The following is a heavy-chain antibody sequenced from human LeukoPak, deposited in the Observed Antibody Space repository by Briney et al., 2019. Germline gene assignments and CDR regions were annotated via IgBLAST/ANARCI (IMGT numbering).Heavy chain of an antibody. CDR2: INPNSGGT. V-gene: IGHV1-2*02. CDR3: ARDEVTRMREAFDI. D-gene: IGHD2-21*02. J-gene: IGHJ3*02. Sequence: GSLKVSCKASGYTFTGYYMHWVRQAPGQGLEWMGWINPNSGGTNYAQKFQGRVTMTRDTSISTAYMELSRLRSDDTAVYYCARDEVTRMREAFDIWGQGTMVTVSS. CDR1: GYTFTGYY.